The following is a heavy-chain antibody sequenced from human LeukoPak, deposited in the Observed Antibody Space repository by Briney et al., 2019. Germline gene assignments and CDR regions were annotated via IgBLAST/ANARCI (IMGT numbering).Heavy chain of an antibody. CDR2: INHSGST. CDR1: GGSFSGYY. Sequence: SETLSLTCAVYGGSFSGYYWSWIRQPPGKGLEWIGEINHSGSTNYNPSLKSRVTISVGTSKNQFSLKLSSVTAADMAVYYCARGPVLTGYPADVWGKGTTVTVSS. V-gene: IGHV4-34*01. D-gene: IGHD3-9*01. CDR3: ARGPVLTGYPADV. J-gene: IGHJ6*04.